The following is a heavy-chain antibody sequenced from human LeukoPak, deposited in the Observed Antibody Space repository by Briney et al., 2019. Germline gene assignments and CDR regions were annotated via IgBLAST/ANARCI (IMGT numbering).Heavy chain of an antibody. V-gene: IGHV3-7*01. J-gene: IGHJ4*02. D-gene: IGHD2-15*01. CDR1: GFSFRNYW. CDR3: ARDGGLHTNFDS. CDR2: TKPDGSAE. Sequence: GGSLRLSCAASGFSFRNYWMGWVRQAPGKGLEWVANTKPDGSAEYYADSVRGRFTASRDNANNLLYLQMNRLRAEDTAVYYCARDGGLHTNFDSWGQGTLLTVSS.